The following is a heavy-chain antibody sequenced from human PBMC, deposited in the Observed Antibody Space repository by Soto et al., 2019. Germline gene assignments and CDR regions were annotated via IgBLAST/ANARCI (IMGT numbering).Heavy chain of an antibody. CDR3: ARDYYGSGSTNYYYMDV. CDR2: IYYSGST. D-gene: IGHD3-10*01. J-gene: IGHJ6*03. Sequence: PSETLSLTCTVSGGSISSSSYYWGWIRQPPGKGLEWIGSIYYSGSTYYNPSLKSRVTISVDTSKNQFSLKLSSVTAADTAVYYCARDYYGSGSTNYYYMDVWGKGTTVTVSS. V-gene: IGHV4-39*02. CDR1: GGSISSSSYY.